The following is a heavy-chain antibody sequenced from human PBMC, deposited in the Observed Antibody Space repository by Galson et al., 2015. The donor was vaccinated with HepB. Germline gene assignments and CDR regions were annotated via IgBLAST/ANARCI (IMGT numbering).Heavy chain of an antibody. V-gene: IGHV4-34*01. J-gene: IGHJ4*02. Sequence: SETLSLTCAVYGGSFSGYYWSWIRQPPGKGLEWIGEINHSGSTNYNPSLKSRVTISVDTSKNQFSLKLSSVTAADTAVYYCARTLTQVRWDFDYWGQGTLVTVSS. CDR2: INHSGST. CDR1: GGSFSGYY. CDR3: ARTLTQVRWDFDY. D-gene: IGHD4-11*01.